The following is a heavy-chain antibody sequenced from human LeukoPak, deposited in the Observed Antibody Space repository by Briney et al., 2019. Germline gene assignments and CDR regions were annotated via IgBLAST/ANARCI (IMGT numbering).Heavy chain of an antibody. CDR2: FDPEDSET. Sequence: ASVKVPCKVSGYTLTELSMHWVRQAPGKGLEWMGGFDPEDSETFYPQKFQGRVTMTEDTSTDTAYMELSSLRSEDTAVYYRATGIFTVSILGSGNLDYWGQGTLVSVSS. CDR1: GYTLTELS. CDR3: ATGIFTVSILGSGNLDY. J-gene: IGHJ4*02. V-gene: IGHV1-24*01. D-gene: IGHD3-10*02.